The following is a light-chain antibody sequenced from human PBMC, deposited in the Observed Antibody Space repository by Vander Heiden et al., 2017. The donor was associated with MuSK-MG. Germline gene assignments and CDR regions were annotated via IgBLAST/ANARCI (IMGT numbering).Light chain of an antibody. CDR1: TGDVGGHNF. CDR2: GVT. Sequence: QSALTQPRSASGSPGQSATISCTGTTGDVGGHNFVSWYHQHPGKAPKLLIYGVTQRPSGVPDRFSGSKSGTTASLTISRLQAEDEADYYCCSFAGDNILFGGGTKVTVL. CDR3: CSFAGDNIL. V-gene: IGLV2-11*01. J-gene: IGLJ2*01.